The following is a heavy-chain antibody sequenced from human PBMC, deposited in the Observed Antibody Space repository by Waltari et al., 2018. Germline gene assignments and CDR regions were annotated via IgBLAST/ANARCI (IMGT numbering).Heavy chain of an antibody. J-gene: IGHJ5*02. CDR3: ARPLRFTAWFDP. V-gene: IGHV4-39*01. Sequence: QLQLHASGPGLVKPSETLSLTCNVSGGSISNNNYYWAWIRQPPGKGLEWIGSSYYSVRSYYNPSLKSRLTISVDTSKNQFSLKLNSVTAADSAVYYCARPLRFTAWFDPWGQGTLVTVSS. CDR2: SYYSVRS. D-gene: IGHD3-3*01. CDR1: GGSISNNNYY.